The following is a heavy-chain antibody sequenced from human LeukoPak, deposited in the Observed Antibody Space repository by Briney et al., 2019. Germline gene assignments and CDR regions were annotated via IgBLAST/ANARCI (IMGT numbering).Heavy chain of an antibody. CDR1: GYTFTSYD. J-gene: IGHJ4*02. Sequence: GASVKVSCKASGYTFTSYDINWVRQAPGQGLEWMGWINPDGGGTDYAQKFQGRVTMTRDTSISTGYMELSRLRSDDTAVYYCARDFDYTGYDRFDYWGQGTLVTVSS. CDR3: ARDFDYTGYDRFDY. CDR2: INPDGGGT. D-gene: IGHD5-12*01. V-gene: IGHV1-2*02.